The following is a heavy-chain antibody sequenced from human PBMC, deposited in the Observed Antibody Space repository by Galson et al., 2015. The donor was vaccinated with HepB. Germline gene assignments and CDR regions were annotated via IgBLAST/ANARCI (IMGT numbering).Heavy chain of an antibody. CDR1: GFVFSASA. V-gene: IGHV3-73*01. CDR2: TRSKAYSFAN. Sequence: SLRLSCAASGFVFSASAMHWVRQASGKGLEWVGRTRSKAYSFANEYAASVKGRFTISRHDSRNTAYLQMNSLNTEDTAVYYCTRRSDYGDYVDYWGQGTLVTVSS. CDR3: TRRSDYGDYVDY. D-gene: IGHD4-17*01. J-gene: IGHJ4*02.